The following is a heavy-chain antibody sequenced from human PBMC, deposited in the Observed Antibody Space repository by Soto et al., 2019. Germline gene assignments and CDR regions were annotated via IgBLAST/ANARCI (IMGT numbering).Heavy chain of an antibody. D-gene: IGHD2-2*02. CDR1: GYSFTSYW. CDR2: IYPGDSDT. CDR3: TKDTSATSHYGMDV. Sequence: PGESLKISCKGSGYSFTSYWIGWVRQMPGKGLEWMGIIYPGDSDTRYSPSFQGQVTISADKSISTAYLQWSSLRAEDTAVYYCTKDTSATSHYGMDVWGQGTTVTVSS. J-gene: IGHJ6*02. V-gene: IGHV5-51*01.